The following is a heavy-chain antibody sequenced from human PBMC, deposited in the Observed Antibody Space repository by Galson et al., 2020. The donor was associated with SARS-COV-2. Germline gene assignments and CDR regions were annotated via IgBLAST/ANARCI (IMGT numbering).Heavy chain of an antibody. CDR3: ARGAQDGSGYWYYYYYYMDV. J-gene: IGHJ6*03. CDR1: GGSFSGYY. D-gene: IGHD3-22*01. Sequence: SETLSLTCAVYGGSFSGYYWSWIRQPPGKGLECIGEINHSGSTNYNPSLKSRVTISVDTSKNQFSLKLSSVTAADTAVYYCARGAQDGSGYWYYYYYYMDVWGKGTTVTVSS. CDR2: INHSGST. V-gene: IGHV4-34*01.